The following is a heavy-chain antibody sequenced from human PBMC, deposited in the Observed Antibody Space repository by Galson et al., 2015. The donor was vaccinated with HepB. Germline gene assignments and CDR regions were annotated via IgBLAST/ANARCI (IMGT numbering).Heavy chain of an antibody. CDR3: ARVGTTGYPFDAFDI. D-gene: IGHD5-12*01. J-gene: IGHJ3*02. CDR1: GYTFTRHA. CDR2: INTGNGNT. V-gene: IGHV1-3*04. Sequence: SGYTFTRHAIHWVRQAPGQRLEWMGWINTGNGNTHYSQKFQGRVTITRDTSASIAYMELNSLRSEDTAVYYCARVGTTGYPFDAFDIWGQGTMVTVSS.